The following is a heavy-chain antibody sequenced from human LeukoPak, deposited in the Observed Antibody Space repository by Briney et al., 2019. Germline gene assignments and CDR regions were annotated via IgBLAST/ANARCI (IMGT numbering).Heavy chain of an antibody. CDR3: ARFQYSGYDYYPYGSPPFDY. Sequence: GGSLRLSCAASGFTFSSYAMHWVRQAPGKGLEWVAVISYDGSNKYYADSVKGRFTISRDNSKNTLYLQMNSLRAEDTAVYYCARFQYSGYDYYPYGSPPFDYRGQGTLVTVSS. CDR1: GFTFSSYA. CDR2: ISYDGSNK. V-gene: IGHV3-30-3*01. D-gene: IGHD5-12*01. J-gene: IGHJ4*02.